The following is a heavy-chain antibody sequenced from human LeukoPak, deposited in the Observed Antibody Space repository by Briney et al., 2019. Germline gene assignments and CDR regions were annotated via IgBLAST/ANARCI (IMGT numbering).Heavy chain of an antibody. Sequence: ASVNVSRKASGFTFTSSAMQWVRQARGQRLEWIGWIVVGSGNTNYAQKFQERVTITRDMSTSTAYMELSSLRSEDTAVYYCARVYDSSGYGFDYWGQGTLVTVSS. CDR1: GFTFTSSA. V-gene: IGHV1-58*02. J-gene: IGHJ4*02. CDR2: IVVGSGNT. D-gene: IGHD3-22*01. CDR3: ARVYDSSGYGFDY.